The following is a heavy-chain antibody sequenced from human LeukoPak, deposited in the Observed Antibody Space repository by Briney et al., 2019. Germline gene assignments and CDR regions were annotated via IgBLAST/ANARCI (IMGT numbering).Heavy chain of an antibody. CDR1: GFTFSSYS. CDR3: ARDITIFGVESDY. Sequence: GGSLRLSCAASGFTFSSYSMNWVRQAPGKGLEWVSSISSSSSYIYYADSVKGRFTISRDNAKNSLYLQMNSLRAEDTAVYYCARDITIFGVESDYWGQGTLVTVSS. V-gene: IGHV3-21*01. CDR2: ISSSSSYI. D-gene: IGHD3-3*01. J-gene: IGHJ4*02.